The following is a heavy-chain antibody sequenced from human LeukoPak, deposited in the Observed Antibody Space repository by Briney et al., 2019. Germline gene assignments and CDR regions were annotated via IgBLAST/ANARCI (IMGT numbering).Heavy chain of an antibody. D-gene: IGHD2-15*01. Sequence: PGGSLRLSCAASVYTFSSYAMSGVRQAPGRGLEWVSAISGSCGSTYYADSVKGRFTISRDNSKTSLYLQMNSLRAEDTAVYYCAKDRAGGYCSGGSCYDGMDVWGQGTTVTVSS. CDR2: ISGSCGST. J-gene: IGHJ6*02. V-gene: IGHV3-23*01. CDR3: AKDRAGGYCSGGSCYDGMDV. CDR1: VYTFSSYA.